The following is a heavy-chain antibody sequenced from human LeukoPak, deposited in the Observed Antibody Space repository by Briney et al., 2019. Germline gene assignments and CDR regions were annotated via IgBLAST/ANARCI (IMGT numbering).Heavy chain of an antibody. Sequence: GGSLRLSCAASGFTFSSYWMSWVRPAPGKGLEWVSAISTSGDSTYYADSVKGRFTISRDNSKNTLYLQMNSLRAEDTALYYCAKGRSDSGSYYYFDYWGQGTLVTVSS. CDR2: ISTSGDST. CDR3: AKGRSDSGSYYYFDY. V-gene: IGHV3-23*01. J-gene: IGHJ4*02. CDR1: GFTFSSYW. D-gene: IGHD3-22*01.